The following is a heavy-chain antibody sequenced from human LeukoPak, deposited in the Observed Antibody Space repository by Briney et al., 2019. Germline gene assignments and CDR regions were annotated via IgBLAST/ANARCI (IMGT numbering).Heavy chain of an antibody. CDR1: GDSISSSSYY. CDR3: ARRGYSDSWRHSPFDY. D-gene: IGHD6-13*01. Sequence: SETLSLTCTVPGDSISSSSYYWGWIRQPPGKGLEWIGSIYYSGNTYYNPSLTSRATISADTSKQQFSLKMSSVTAADTAVYYCARRGYSDSWRHSPFDYWGQGTLVTVSS. J-gene: IGHJ4*02. V-gene: IGHV4-39*01. CDR2: IYYSGNT.